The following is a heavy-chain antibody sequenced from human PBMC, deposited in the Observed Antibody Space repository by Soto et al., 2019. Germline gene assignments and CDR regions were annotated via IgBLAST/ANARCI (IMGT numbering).Heavy chain of an antibody. Sequence: QVQLVQSGAEVKKPGASVKVSCKASGYTFTSYAMHWVRQAPGQRLEWMGWINAGNGNTKYSQKFQGRVTITRDTSASTAYMELSSLRSEDTAVYYYASGYSIYYFYGMDVWGQGTTVTVSS. CDR3: ASGYSIYYFYGMDV. CDR1: GYTFTSYA. J-gene: IGHJ6*02. D-gene: IGHD3-22*01. V-gene: IGHV1-3*01. CDR2: INAGNGNT.